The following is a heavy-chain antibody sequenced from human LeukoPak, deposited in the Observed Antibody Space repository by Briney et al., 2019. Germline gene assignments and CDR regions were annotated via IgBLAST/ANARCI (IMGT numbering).Heavy chain of an antibody. V-gene: IGHV1-8*01. CDR1: GYTFTSYD. D-gene: IGHD7-27*01. J-gene: IGHJ4*02. CDR2: MSPNSGNT. CDR3: ARTPPNWGADY. Sequence: ASVKVSCKASGYTFTSYDINWVRQATGQGLEWMGWMSPNSGNTGYAQKFQGRVTMTRGTSIGTAYLELSSLKSEDTAVYYCARTPPNWGADYWGQGTLVTVSS.